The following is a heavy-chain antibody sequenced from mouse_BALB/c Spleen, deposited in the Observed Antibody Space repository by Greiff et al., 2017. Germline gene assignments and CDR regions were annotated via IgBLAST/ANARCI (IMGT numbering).Heavy chain of an antibody. V-gene: IGHV2-2*02. J-gene: IGHJ1*01. Sequence: VKLVESGPGLVQPSQSLSITCTVSGFSLTSYGVHWVRQSPGKGLEWLGVIWSGGSTDYNAAFISRLSISKDNSKSQVFFKMNSLQANDTAIYYCARKAYGRYFDVWGAGTTVTVSS. CDR3: ARKAYGRYFDV. CDR2: IWSGGST. CDR1: GFSLTSYG. D-gene: IGHD2-10*02.